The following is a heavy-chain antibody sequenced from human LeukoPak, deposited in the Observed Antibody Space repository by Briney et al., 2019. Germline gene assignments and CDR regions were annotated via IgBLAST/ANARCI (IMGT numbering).Heavy chain of an antibody. D-gene: IGHD3-10*01. CDR1: GFTFSTYG. Sequence: GRSLRLSCAASGFTFSTYGMHWVRQAPGKGLEWVAVIWYDGRTQFYAESVKGRFAVSRDNSKNTLYLQMNSLRAEDTAVYYCARDASGSYELDYWGQGTLVTVSS. CDR3: ARDASGSYELDY. CDR2: IWYDGRTQ. J-gene: IGHJ4*02. V-gene: IGHV3-33*01.